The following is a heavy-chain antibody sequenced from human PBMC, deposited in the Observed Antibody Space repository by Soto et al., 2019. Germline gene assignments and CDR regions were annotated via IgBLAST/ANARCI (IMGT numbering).Heavy chain of an antibody. Sequence: SRTLSLTCAISGDSVSSNSAAWNWIRQSPSRGLEWLGRTYYRSKWYNDYAVSVKSRITINPDTSKNQFSLQLNSVTPEDTAVYYCARVPGVVVPAAMNYYYGMDVWGQGTTVTVSS. CDR3: ARVPGVVVPAAMNYYYGMDV. CDR2: TYYRSKWYN. D-gene: IGHD2-2*01. J-gene: IGHJ6*02. CDR1: GDSVSSNSAA. V-gene: IGHV6-1*01.